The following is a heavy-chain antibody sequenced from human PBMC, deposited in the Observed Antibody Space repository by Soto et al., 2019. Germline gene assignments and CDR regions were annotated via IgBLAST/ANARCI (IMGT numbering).Heavy chain of an antibody. CDR3: ASRYCSSTSCPSNY. CDR2: ISSSSSTI. Sequence: GGSLRLSCAASGFTFSTYIMNCVRQAPGKGQKWVSYISSSSSTIYYADSVKGRFTISRDNAKNSLYLQMNSLRAEDTAVYYCASRYCSSTSCPSNYWGLGTLLSVSS. D-gene: IGHD2-2*01. V-gene: IGHV3-48*01. J-gene: IGHJ4*02. CDR1: GFTFSTYI.